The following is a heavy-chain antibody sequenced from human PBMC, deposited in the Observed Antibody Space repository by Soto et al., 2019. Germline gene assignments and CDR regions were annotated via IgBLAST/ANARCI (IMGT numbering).Heavy chain of an antibody. Sequence: SETLSLTCTVSGGSISSGGYYWSWIRQHPGKGLEWIGYIYYSGSTYYNPSLKSRVTISVDTSKNQFSLKLSSVTAADTAVYYCARGRVVVVVAATLGLRLDYYFDYWGQGTLVTVSS. CDR1: GGSISSGGYY. D-gene: IGHD2-15*01. J-gene: IGHJ4*02. V-gene: IGHV4-31*03. CDR2: IYYSGST. CDR3: ARGRVVVVVAATLGLRLDYYFDY.